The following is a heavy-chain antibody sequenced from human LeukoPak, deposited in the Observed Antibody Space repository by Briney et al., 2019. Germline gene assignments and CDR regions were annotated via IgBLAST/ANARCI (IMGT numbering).Heavy chain of an antibody. CDR1: GFTFSSYG. V-gene: IGHV3-30*02. D-gene: IGHD3-10*01. CDR2: IRYDGSNK. Sequence: GGSLRLSCAASGFTFSSYGMHWVRQAPGKGLEWVAFIRYDGSNKYYVDSVKGRFTISRDNAKNTLFLQMNSLRAEDTAVYYCAKVAYYYGSGSYYPSLDPWGQGTLVTVSS. J-gene: IGHJ5*02. CDR3: AKVAYYYGSGSYYPSLDP.